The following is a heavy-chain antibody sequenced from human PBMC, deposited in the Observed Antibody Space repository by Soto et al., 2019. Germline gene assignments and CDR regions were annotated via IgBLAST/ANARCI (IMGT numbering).Heavy chain of an antibody. CDR1: GYTFTGFY. CDR3: ARGVIGARGGFDY. Sequence: ASVKVSCKASGYTFTGFYLHWVRQAPGQGLEWMGWISPNSGATNYAQKFQGRVTMTRATSISTAYMDLNRLSSDDTAVYYCARGVIGARGGFDYWGQGSLVTVSS. CDR2: ISPNSGAT. D-gene: IGHD3-10*01. V-gene: IGHV1-2*02. J-gene: IGHJ4*02.